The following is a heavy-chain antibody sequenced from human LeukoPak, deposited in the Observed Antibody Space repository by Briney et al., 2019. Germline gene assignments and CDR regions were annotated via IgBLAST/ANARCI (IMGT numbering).Heavy chain of an antibody. CDR2: IRFDGSYK. D-gene: IGHD3-10*02. CDR3: AELGITMIGGV. Sequence: GGSLRLSCAASGFTFSSYSMNWVRQAPGKGLEGVAFIRFDGSYKDYTDSVKGRFTISRDNAKNSLYLQMNSLRAEDTAVYYCAELGITMIGGVWGKGTTVTISS. V-gene: IGHV3-30*02. CDR1: GFTFSSYS. J-gene: IGHJ6*04.